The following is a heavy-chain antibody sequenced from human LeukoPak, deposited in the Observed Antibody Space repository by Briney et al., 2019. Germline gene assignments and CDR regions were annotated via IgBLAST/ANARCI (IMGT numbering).Heavy chain of an antibody. CDR3: ARHGEDSSSWRYNWFDP. J-gene: IGHJ5*02. Sequence: SETLSLTCTVSGGSISSSSYYWGWIRQPPGKGLEWIGSIYYSGSTYYNPSLKSRVTISVDTSKNQFSLKLSSVTAADTAVYYCARHGEDSSSWRYNWFDPWGQGTLVTVSS. CDR1: GGSISSSSYY. V-gene: IGHV4-39*01. CDR2: IYYSGST. D-gene: IGHD6-13*01.